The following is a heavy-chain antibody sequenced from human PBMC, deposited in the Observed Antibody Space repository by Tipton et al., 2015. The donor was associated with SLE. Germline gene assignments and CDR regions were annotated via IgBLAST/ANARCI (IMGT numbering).Heavy chain of an antibody. V-gene: IGHV4-34*01. Sequence: TLSLTCTVSGWSFSDYYWSWIRQSPGKGLEWIGEINHTGSTIYNPSLKSRVTISVDTSKKQFSLNLFSATAADTAVYYCSRQRYQLVNSFAPWGQGTLVTVSS. CDR3: SRQRYQLVNSFAP. CDR2: INHTGST. J-gene: IGHJ5*02. D-gene: IGHD2-2*01. CDR1: GWSFSDYY.